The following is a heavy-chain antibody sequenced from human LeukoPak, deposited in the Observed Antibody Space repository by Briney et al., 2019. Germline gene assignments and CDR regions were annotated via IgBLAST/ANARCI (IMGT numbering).Heavy chain of an antibody. CDR3: ARMGIPGIAVAGTWYFDL. Sequence: SQTLSLTCTVSGGSISSGTYYWSWIRQPAGKGLEWIGRIYTSGSTNYNPSLKSRVTISVDTSKNQFSLKLSSVTAADTAVYYCARMGIPGIAVAGTWYFDLWGRGTLVTVSS. J-gene: IGHJ2*01. CDR2: IYTSGST. CDR1: GGSISSGTYY. V-gene: IGHV4-61*02. D-gene: IGHD6-19*01.